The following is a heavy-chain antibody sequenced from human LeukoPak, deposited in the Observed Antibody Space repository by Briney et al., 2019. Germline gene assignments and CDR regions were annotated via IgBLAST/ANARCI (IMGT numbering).Heavy chain of an antibody. CDR2: ISRLSDGR. V-gene: IGHV3-9*01. CDR1: GFIFVDYA. Sequence: GGSLRLYGVSSGFIFVDYAMDWVRQAPGKGLDWVAGISRLSDGRGYGDSVKGRLTISRDNAKSSLHLQMTSLRPEDTGMYYCAKVGVSRYYGMDVWGQGTTVTVSS. CDR3: AKVGVSRYYGMDV. D-gene: IGHD1-26*01. J-gene: IGHJ6*02.